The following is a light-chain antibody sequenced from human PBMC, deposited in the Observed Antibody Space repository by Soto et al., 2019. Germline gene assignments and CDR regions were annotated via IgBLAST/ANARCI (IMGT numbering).Light chain of an antibody. CDR2: GVS. CDR1: SSDIGGYNY. V-gene: IGLV2-14*01. Sequence: QSALTQPASVSGSPGQSINISCTGTSSDIGGYNYVSWYQQYPGKAPKLMIFGVSDRPSGVSNRFSGSKSGTTASLTISGLQAEDEADYYCSSYKTSSTVVVFGGGTKLTVL. J-gene: IGLJ2*01. CDR3: SSYKTSSTVVV.